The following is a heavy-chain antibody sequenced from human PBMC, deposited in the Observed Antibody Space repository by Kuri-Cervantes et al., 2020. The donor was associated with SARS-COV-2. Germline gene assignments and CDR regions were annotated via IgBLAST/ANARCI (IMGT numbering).Heavy chain of an antibody. CDR2: ISYDGSNK. Sequence: GESLKISCATSGFTFNNYAMHWVRQAPGKGLEWVAVISYDGSNKYYADSVKGRFTISRDNSKNTLYLQMNSLRAEDTAVYYCAKVECGGDCYYYYYYYGMDVWGQGTTVTVSS. V-gene: IGHV3-30*18. CDR3: AKVECGGDCYYYYYYYGMDV. D-gene: IGHD2-21*01. CDR1: GFTFNNYA. J-gene: IGHJ6*02.